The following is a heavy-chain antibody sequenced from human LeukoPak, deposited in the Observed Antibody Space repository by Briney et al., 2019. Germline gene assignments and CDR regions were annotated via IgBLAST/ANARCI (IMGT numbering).Heavy chain of an antibody. CDR1: GFTFRSYG. CDR2: VSSSGTTI. CDR3: ARDFGSGRRWFDY. Sequence: GGSLRLSCAASGFTFRSYGMSWVRQAPGKGLEWISYVSSSGTTIYYADSVKGRFTISRDNAKNSLSLQMNGLRADDTAVYYCARDFGSGRRWFDYWGRGTLVTVSS. V-gene: IGHV3-48*01. D-gene: IGHD4-23*01. J-gene: IGHJ4*02.